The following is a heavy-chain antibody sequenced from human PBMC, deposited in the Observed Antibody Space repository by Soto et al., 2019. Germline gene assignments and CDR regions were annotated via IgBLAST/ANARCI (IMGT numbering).Heavy chain of an antibody. D-gene: IGHD4-17*01. CDR3: GKDPNGDYVGGFDF. CDR1: GFTFNSYA. V-gene: IGHV3-23*01. Sequence: EVQLLESGGDLVQPGGSLRLSCATSGFTFNSYAMSWVRQAPGKGLEWVSGISASGGGTYYLDSVKGRFTISKDSSSNTLYLQMNSLRAEDTALYFCGKDPNGDYVGGFDFWGPGTMVTVSS. J-gene: IGHJ3*01. CDR2: ISASGGGT.